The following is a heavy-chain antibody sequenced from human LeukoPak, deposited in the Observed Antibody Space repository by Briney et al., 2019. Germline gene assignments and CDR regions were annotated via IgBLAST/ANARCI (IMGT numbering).Heavy chain of an antibody. CDR2: ISYDGSNK. CDR1: GFTFSSYG. CDR3: AKVRWNERDYFDY. Sequence: PGRSLRLSCAASGFTFSSYGMHWVRQAPGKGLEWVAVISYDGSNKYYADSVKGRFTISRDNSKNTLYLQMNSLRAEDTAVYYCAKVRWNERDYFDYWGQGTLVTVSS. V-gene: IGHV3-30*18. J-gene: IGHJ4*02. D-gene: IGHD1-1*01.